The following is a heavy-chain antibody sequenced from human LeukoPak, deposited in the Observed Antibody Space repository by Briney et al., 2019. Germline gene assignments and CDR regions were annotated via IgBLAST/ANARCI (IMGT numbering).Heavy chain of an antibody. CDR2: INRSGST. Sequence: PSETLSLTCAVYGDSLTGDNWSWGRQPPGKGLEWIGEINRSGSTNYNPSLKSRVTISVETSKNQFSLKLSSVTAADTAVFYFSMGAIETTIQLVRNYYYNYYTVVWGKGTTVTVSS. V-gene: IGHV4-34*01. CDR1: GDSLTGDN. D-gene: IGHD6-6*01. CDR3: SMGAIETTIQLVRNYYYNYYTVV. J-gene: IGHJ6*03.